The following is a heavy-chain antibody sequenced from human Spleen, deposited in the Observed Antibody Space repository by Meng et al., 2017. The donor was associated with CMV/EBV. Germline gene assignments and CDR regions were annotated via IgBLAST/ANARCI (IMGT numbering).Heavy chain of an antibody. CDR3: ARDPWVYDFWRSSDENYFDY. CDR2: IYYSGST. CDR1: GGSISSSSYY. Sequence: ESLKISCTVSGGSISSSSYYWGWIRQPPGKGLEWIGSIYYSGSTYYNPSLKSRVTISVDTSKNQFSLKLSSVTAADTAVYYCARDPWVYDFWRSSDENYFDYWGQGTLVTVSS. V-gene: IGHV4-39*07. D-gene: IGHD3-3*01. J-gene: IGHJ4*02.